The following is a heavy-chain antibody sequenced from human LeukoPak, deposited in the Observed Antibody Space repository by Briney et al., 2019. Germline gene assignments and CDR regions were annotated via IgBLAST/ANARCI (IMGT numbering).Heavy chain of an antibody. J-gene: IGHJ4*02. CDR3: AKGKRYPDY. D-gene: IGHD1-1*01. V-gene: IGHV3-21*04. CDR1: GFTFSSYR. Sequence: GGSQRLSCAASGFTFSSYRMNWVRQAPGEGLEWVSFISSSSSYIDYADSVKGRFTISRDNAKNSLYLQMDSLRVEDTAVYYCAKGKRYPDYWGQGTLVTVSS. CDR2: ISSSSSYI.